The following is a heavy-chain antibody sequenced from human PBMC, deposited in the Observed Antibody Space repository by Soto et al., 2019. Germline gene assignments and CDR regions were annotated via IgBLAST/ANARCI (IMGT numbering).Heavy chain of an antibody. CDR3: AREVTMVRGTPGWFDP. CDR2: INHSGST. D-gene: IGHD3-10*01. V-gene: IGHV4-34*01. CDR1: GGSFSGYY. Sequence: SETLSLTCAVYGGSFSGYYWSWIRQPPGKGLEWIGEINHSGSTNYNPSLKSRVTISVDTSKNQFSLKLSSVTAADTAVYYCAREVTMVRGTPGWFDPWGQGTLVTVSS. J-gene: IGHJ5*02.